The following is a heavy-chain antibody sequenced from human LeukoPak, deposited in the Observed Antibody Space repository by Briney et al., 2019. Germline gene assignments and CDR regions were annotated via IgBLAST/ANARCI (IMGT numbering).Heavy chain of an antibody. CDR2: IIPIFGTA. Sequence: SVKVSCKASGGTFSSYAISWVRQAPGQGLEWMGGIIPIFGTANYAQKFQGRVTITTDESTSTAYMELSSLRSEDTAVYYCARGTAAGTSVFDYWGQGTLVAVSS. J-gene: IGHJ4*02. V-gene: IGHV1-69*05. CDR3: ARGTAAGTSVFDY. D-gene: IGHD6-13*01. CDR1: GGTFSSYA.